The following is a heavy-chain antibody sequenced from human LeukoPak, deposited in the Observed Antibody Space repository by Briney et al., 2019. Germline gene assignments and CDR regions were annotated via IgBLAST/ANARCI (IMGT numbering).Heavy chain of an antibody. CDR3: ARDRSTWSWAEYFQH. V-gene: IGHV3-48*04. D-gene: IGHD6-13*01. J-gene: IGHJ1*01. CDR2: ISSSSSTI. Sequence: GGSLRLSCAASGFTFSSYSMNWVRQAPGKGLEWVSYISSSSSTIYYADSVKGRFTISRDNAKNSLYLQMNSLRAEDTAVYYCARDRSTWSWAEYFQHWGQGTLVTVSS. CDR1: GFTFSSYS.